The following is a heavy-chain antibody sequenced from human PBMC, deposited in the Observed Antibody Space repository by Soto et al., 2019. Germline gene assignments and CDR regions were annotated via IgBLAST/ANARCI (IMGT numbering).Heavy chain of an antibody. J-gene: IGHJ6*01. V-gene: IGHV3-74*01. Sequence: EVQLVESGGGLVQPGGSLRLLCAASGFTFTSHWMHWVRQAPGKGPVWVSRINGDGSSISYADSVKGRFTISRDNAKNTLYLQMNSLRAEDTAVYYCATGGDFWSGSMDVWGQGTTVTVSS. D-gene: IGHD3-3*01. CDR2: INGDGSSI. CDR1: GFTFTSHW. CDR3: ATGGDFWSGSMDV.